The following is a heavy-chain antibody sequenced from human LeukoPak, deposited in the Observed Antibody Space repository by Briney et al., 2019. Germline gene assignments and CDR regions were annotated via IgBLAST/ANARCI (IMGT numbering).Heavy chain of an antibody. Sequence: PGGSLRLSCAASGFTFSSYAMSWVRQAPGKGLEWVSAISGSGGSTYYADSEKGRFTISRDNSKNTVYLQMNSLRAEDTAVYYCAKGLNGGQVSADYWGQGTLVTVSS. CDR1: GFTFSSYA. V-gene: IGHV3-23*01. J-gene: IGHJ4*02. D-gene: IGHD2-8*01. CDR3: AKGLNGGQVSADY. CDR2: ISGSGGST.